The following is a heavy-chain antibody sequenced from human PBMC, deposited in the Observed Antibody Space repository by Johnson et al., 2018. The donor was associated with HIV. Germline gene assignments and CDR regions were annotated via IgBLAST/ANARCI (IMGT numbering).Heavy chain of an antibody. CDR3: ARAYSYGAFDI. Sequence: VQLVESGGGLVQPGGSLRLSCAASGFTVSSNYMSWVRQAPGKGLEWVSVIYSGGGTYYADSVKGRFTISRDNSKNTLYLQMNSLRADDTAVYYCARAYSYGAFDIWGQGTMVTVSS. CDR2: IYSGGGT. D-gene: IGHD5-18*01. J-gene: IGHJ3*02. CDR1: GFTVSSNY. V-gene: IGHV3-66*01.